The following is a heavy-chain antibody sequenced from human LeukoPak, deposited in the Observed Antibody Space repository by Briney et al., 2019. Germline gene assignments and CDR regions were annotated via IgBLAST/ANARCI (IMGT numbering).Heavy chain of an antibody. Sequence: PVKVSCKASGGTFSSHAISWVRQAPGQGLEWMGRIIPILGIANYAQKFQGRVTITADKSTSTAYMELSSLRSEDTAVYYCATPGGDGYNYPQNYWGQGTLVTVSS. CDR1: GGTFSSHA. J-gene: IGHJ4*02. CDR3: ATPGGDGYNYPQNY. CDR2: IIPILGIA. V-gene: IGHV1-69*04. D-gene: IGHD5-24*01.